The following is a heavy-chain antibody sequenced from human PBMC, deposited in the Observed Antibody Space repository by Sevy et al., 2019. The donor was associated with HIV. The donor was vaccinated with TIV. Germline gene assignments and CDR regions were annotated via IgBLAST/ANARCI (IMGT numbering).Heavy chain of an antibody. J-gene: IGHJ3*02. CDR3: ASLFTGSGTYYNIAFDT. CDR2: IKEDGSEK. D-gene: IGHD3-10*01. Sequence: GGSLRLSCTASGFTFSSYWMSWVRQAPGKGLEWVANIKEDGSEKNYVDSVKGRFAISRDNADDSLFLQMSSLRAEDTAVYYCASLFTGSGTYYNIAFDTWGQGTMVTVSS. V-gene: IGHV3-7*03. CDR1: GFTFSSYW.